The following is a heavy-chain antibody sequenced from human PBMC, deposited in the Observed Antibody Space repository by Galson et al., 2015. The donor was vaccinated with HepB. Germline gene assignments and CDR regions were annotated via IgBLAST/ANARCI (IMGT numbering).Heavy chain of an antibody. J-gene: IGHJ4*02. CDR1: GFTFSSYS. CDR2: ISSSSSTM. Sequence: SLRLSCAASGFTFSSYSMNWVRQAPGKGLEWVSYISSSSSTMYYADSVKGRFTTSRDNAKNSLYLQMNSLRDEDTAVYYCAREEVSDFDYWGQGTLVTVSS. V-gene: IGHV3-48*02. CDR3: AREEVSDFDY.